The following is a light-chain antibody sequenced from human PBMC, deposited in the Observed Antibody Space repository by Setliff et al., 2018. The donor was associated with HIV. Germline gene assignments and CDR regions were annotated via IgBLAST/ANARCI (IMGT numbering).Light chain of an antibody. CDR3: LSYDGSLTAWV. CDR2: RNT. Sequence: ALTQPPSVSGAPGQRVTISCTGGSTSIGAGYSVHWYQQIAGAAPKLLIFRNTRRPSGVPDRFSGSQSGASASLAITGLQPEDDADYYCLSYDGSLTAWVFGGGTK. V-gene: IGLV1-40*03. J-gene: IGLJ3*02. CDR1: STSIGAGYS.